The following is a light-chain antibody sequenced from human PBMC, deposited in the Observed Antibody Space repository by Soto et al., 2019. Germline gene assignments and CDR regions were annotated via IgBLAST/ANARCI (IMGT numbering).Light chain of an antibody. V-gene: IGLV2-14*01. CDR2: EVK. CDR1: SSDVGAYDY. J-gene: IGLJ1*01. CDR3: SSYAGRNIYV. Sequence: SVLTQPASVSGSPGQSITISCTGTSSDVGAYDYVSWYQQHPDKAPKLMIYEVKNRPSGVSNRFSGSKSGNTASLTISGLRTEDEADYYCSSYAGRNIYVFGTGTKVTVL.